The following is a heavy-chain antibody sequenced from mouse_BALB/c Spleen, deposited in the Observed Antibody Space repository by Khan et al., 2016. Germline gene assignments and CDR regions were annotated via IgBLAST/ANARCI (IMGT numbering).Heavy chain of an antibody. J-gene: IGHJ2*01. CDR3: ASLEDI. D-gene: IGHD1-3*01. CDR2: IWAGGSA. Sequence: QVQLKESGPGLVAPSQSLSITCTVSGFSLTSYGVHWVRQPPGKGLEWLGVIWAGGSANYNSALMSRLTTSKDNSKTQASFKMNRLQTHDTAIYYCASLEDIWGQGTTLTVSS. V-gene: IGHV2-9*02. CDR1: GFSLTSYG.